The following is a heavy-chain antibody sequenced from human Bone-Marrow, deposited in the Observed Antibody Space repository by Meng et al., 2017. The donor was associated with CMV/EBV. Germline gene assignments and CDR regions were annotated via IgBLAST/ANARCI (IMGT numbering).Heavy chain of an antibody. V-gene: IGHV5-51*01. Sequence: SGYSFPSYWIAWVRQMRGKGLEWMEIIYPGDSDTTYSPSFQGQVTISADKSNTTAYLQWSSLKASDTAIYYCARQFDTRTWDNWFDPWGQGTLVTVSS. CDR3: ARQFDTRTWDNWFDP. CDR2: IYPGDSDT. J-gene: IGHJ5*02. D-gene: IGHD2-2*01. CDR1: GYSFPSYW.